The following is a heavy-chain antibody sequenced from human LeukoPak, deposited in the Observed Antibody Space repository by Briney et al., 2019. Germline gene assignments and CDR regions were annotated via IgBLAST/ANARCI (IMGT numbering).Heavy chain of an antibody. CDR3: STAKFDY. CDR1: GVTLSGYS. Sequence: PGGSLRLSCAASGVTLSGYSMNWVRQAPGKGLEWASHISISGTIYYADSVKGRFTISRDNAKKSLSLQMNSLRAEDTAVYYCSTAKFDYWGQGTLVTVSS. CDR2: ISISGTI. V-gene: IGHV3-48*01. J-gene: IGHJ4*02.